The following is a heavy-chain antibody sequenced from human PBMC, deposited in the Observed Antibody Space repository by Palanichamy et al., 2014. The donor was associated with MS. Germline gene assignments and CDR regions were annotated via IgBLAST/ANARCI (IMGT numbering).Heavy chain of an antibody. CDR2: IYHSGDT. Sequence: QLRLQESGPGLVKPSETLSLTCTVSGGSISGTAYYWAWIRQPPGKGLEWIGDIYHSGDTNYSPSLQSRGTISVDTSKNQFSLKLASVTAADTAVYFCARIVWSFADYWGQGALVTVSS. CDR3: ARIVWSFADY. CDR1: GGSISGTAYY. D-gene: IGHD1-26*01. J-gene: IGHJ4*02. V-gene: IGHV4-39*01.